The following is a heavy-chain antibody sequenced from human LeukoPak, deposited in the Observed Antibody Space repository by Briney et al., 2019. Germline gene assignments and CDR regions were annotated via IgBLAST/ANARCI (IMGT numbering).Heavy chain of an antibody. CDR1: GFTFSSYG. V-gene: IGHV3-48*04. D-gene: IGHD6-19*01. J-gene: IGHJ4*02. CDR3: ARVQRGIAVALDY. Sequence: GGSLRLSCAASGFTFSSYGMSWVRQAPGKGLEWVSYISTTGSSIYYADSVKGRFTISRDNVKNLLYLQMNSLRAEDTAVYYCARVQRGIAVALDYWGQGTLATVSS. CDR2: ISTTGSSI.